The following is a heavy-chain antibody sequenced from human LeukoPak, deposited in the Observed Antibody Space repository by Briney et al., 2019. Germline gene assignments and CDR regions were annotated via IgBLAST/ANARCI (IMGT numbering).Heavy chain of an antibody. D-gene: IGHD6-19*01. V-gene: IGHV3-23*01. CDR3: AKDLVSGWPEGAFDI. CDR1: GFTFSSYA. J-gene: IGHJ3*02. Sequence: GGSLRLSCTASGFTFSSYAMSWVRQPPGQGLERVSAIGGSGGSTYYADSVKGRFTISRDNSKNTLYLQMNSLRAEDTAVYYCAKDLVSGWPEGAFDIWGQGTMVTVSS. CDR2: IGGSGGST.